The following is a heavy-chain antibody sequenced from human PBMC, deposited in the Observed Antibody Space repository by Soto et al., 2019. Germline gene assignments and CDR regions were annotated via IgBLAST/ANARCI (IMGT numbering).Heavy chain of an antibody. D-gene: IGHD1-26*01. CDR2: IIPIFGTA. V-gene: IGHV1-69*06. CDR1: GGTFSSYA. Sequence: QVQLVQSGAEVKKPGSSVKVSCKASGGTFSSYAISWVRQAPGQGLEWMGGIIPIFGTANYAQKFQGRVTNTADKSTGTDYMEMSSMRSEDTAVYYCARGKEAGRSGSAGHYWGQGTLVTVSS. CDR3: ARGKEAGRSGSAGHY. J-gene: IGHJ4*02.